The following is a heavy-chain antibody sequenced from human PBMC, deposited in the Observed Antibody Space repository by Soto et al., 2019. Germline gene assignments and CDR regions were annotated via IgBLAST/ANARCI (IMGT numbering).Heavy chain of an antibody. CDR2: IGTAGDT. D-gene: IGHD6-13*01. CDR3: ARGVLAAAARWYFDL. CDR1: GFTFSSYD. V-gene: IGHV3-13*01. Sequence: EVQLVESGGGLVQPGGSLRLSCAASGFTFSSYDMHWVRQATGKGLEWVSAIGTAGDTYYPGSVKGRFTISRENAKNSLYLQMNSLRAGNTAVYYCARGVLAAAARWYFDLWGRGTLVTVSS. J-gene: IGHJ2*01.